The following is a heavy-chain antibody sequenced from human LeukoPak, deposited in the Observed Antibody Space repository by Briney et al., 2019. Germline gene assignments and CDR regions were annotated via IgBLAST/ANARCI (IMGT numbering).Heavy chain of an antibody. Sequence: SETLSLTCTVSGGSISSSSYYWGWIRQPPGKGLEWIGSIYYSGSTYYNPSLKSRVTISVDTSKNQFSLKLSSVTAADTAVYYCAKDRMVRGVIITSDYWGQGTLVTVSS. D-gene: IGHD3-10*01. V-gene: IGHV4-39*01. J-gene: IGHJ4*02. CDR1: GGSISSSSYY. CDR3: AKDRMVRGVIITSDY. CDR2: IYYSGST.